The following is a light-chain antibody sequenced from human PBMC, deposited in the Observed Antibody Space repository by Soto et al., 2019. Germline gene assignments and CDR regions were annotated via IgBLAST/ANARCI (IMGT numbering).Light chain of an antibody. CDR3: QKYNTGPFT. CDR2: AAS. J-gene: IGKJ3*01. V-gene: IGKV1-27*01. Sequence: DIQMAQSPSSLSAAVGDRVTITCRASQGIGNFLAWYQQKPGKVPQLLIYAASTLQSGVPSRLSGSGSGTDFTLTINSLQTEDVGTYYCQKYNTGPFTFGPGTKVDL. CDR1: QGIGNF.